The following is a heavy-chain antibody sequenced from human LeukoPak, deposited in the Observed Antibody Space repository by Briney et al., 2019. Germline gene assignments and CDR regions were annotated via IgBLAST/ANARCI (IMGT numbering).Heavy chain of an antibody. D-gene: IGHD3-16*01. CDR1: GGSFSGYY. CDR3: ARHYGP. V-gene: IGHV4-34*01. CDR2: IYYSGST. Sequence: KPSETLSLTCAVYGGSFSGYYWSWIRQPPGKGLEWIGSIYYSGSTYYNPSLKSRVTISVDTSKNKFSLKLNSVTATDTAVYYCARHYGPWGQGTLVTVSS. J-gene: IGHJ4*02.